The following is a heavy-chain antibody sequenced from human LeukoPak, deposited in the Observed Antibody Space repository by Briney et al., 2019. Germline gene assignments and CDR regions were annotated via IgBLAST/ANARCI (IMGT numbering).Heavy chain of an antibody. V-gene: IGHV3-74*01. CDR3: AKDPYYYDSSGYSQVY. D-gene: IGHD3-22*01. CDR2: INSDGSST. CDR1: GFTFSSYW. J-gene: IGHJ4*02. Sequence: GGSLRLSCAASGFTFSSYWMHWVRQAPGKGLVWVSRINSDGSSTNYADSVKGRFTISRDNAKNTLYLQMNSLRAEDTAVYYCAKDPYYYDSSGYSQVYWGQGTLVTVSS.